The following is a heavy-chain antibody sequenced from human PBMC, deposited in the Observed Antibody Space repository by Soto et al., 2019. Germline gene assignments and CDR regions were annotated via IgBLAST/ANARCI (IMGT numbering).Heavy chain of an antibody. D-gene: IGHD1-26*01. Sequence: PGGSLRLSCAASGFTFSSYAMHWVRQAPGKGLEWVAVISYDGSNKYYADSVKGRFTISRDNSKNTLYLQMNSLRAEDTAVYYCEREMDSGSYFDYWGQVNLATVSS. J-gene: IGHJ4*02. CDR2: ISYDGSNK. CDR3: EREMDSGSYFDY. CDR1: GFTFSSYA. V-gene: IGHV3-30-3*01.